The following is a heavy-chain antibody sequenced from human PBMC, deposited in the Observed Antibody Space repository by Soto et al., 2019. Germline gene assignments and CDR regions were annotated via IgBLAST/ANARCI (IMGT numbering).Heavy chain of an antibody. CDR3: ARTDRDFYGLDV. V-gene: IGHV3-13*05. CDR2: ISAAGDP. Sequence: EVQLVESGGGLVQPGGSLRLSCEASGFTFRNYDMHWVRQGTGKGLEWVSGISAAGDPDYADSVEGRFTISRENAQNSFFLQMNSLRVDDTAVYYCARTDRDFYGLDVWGQGNTVIVSS. J-gene: IGHJ6*02. CDR1: GFTFRNYD.